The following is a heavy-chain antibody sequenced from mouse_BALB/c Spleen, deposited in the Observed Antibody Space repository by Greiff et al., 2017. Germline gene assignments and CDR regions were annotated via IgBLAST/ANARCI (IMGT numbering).Heavy chain of an antibody. CDR2: IWAGGST. Sequence: VMLVESGPGLVAPSQSLSITCTVSGFSLTSYGVHWVRQPPGKGLEWLGVIWAGGSTNYNSALMSRLSISKDNSKSQVFLKMNSLQTDDTAMYYCAREAWYYFDYWGQGTTLTVSS. V-gene: IGHV2-9*02. CDR1: GFSLTSYG. D-gene: IGHD1-1*02. CDR3: AREAWYYFDY. J-gene: IGHJ2*01.